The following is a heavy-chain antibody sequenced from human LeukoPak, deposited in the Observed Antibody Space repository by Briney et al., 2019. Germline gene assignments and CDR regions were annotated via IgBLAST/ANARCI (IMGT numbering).Heavy chain of an antibody. Sequence: PGGSLRLSCAASGFTFSSFAMSWVRQTPGKGLEWVSAIGASGVSTYHADSVKGRFTISRDNSKNTLYLQMHNLRAEDTAVYHCAKDLRGRIVPDVFEYFHYCGQGTLVTVSS. J-gene: IGHJ1*01. CDR3: AKDLRGRIVPDVFEYFHY. D-gene: IGHD2-2*01. CDR2: IGASGVST. V-gene: IGHV3-23*01. CDR1: GFTFSSFA.